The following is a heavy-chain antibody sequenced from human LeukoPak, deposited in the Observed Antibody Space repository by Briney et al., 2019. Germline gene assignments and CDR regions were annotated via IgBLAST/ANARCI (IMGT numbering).Heavy chain of an antibody. J-gene: IGHJ4*02. CDR3: ARVGLAYDYVWGRGYFDY. CDR1: GGSISSGGYY. D-gene: IGHD3-16*01. Sequence: SQTLSLTCTVSGGSISSGGYYWSWIRQPPGKGLEWIGYIYHSGSTYYNPSLKSRVTISVDRSKNQFSLKLSSVTAADTAVYYCARVGLAYDYVWGRGYFDYWGQGTLVTVSS. CDR2: IYHSGST. V-gene: IGHV4-30-2*01.